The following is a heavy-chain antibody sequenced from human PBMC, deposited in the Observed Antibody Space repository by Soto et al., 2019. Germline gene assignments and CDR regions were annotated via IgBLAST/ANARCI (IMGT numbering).Heavy chain of an antibody. Sequence: SETLSLTCTVSGGSISSGDYYWSWIRQPPGKGLEWIGYIYYSGSTYYNPSLKSRVTISVDTSKNQFSLKLSSVTAADTAVYYCARAGGLTGDLRPLLDYWGQGTLVTVSS. D-gene: IGHD7-27*01. CDR3: ARAGGLTGDLRPLLDY. CDR2: IYYSGST. V-gene: IGHV4-30-4*01. CDR1: GGSISSGDYY. J-gene: IGHJ4*02.